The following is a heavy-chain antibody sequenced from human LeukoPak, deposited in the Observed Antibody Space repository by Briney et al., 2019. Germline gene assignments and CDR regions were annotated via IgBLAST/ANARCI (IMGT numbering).Heavy chain of an antibody. CDR3: AKDRFGIDP. CDR2: ISGNGGKT. V-gene: IGHV3-23*01. D-gene: IGHD3-10*01. CDR1: GFTFGTYS. Sequence: PGGSLRLSCAASGFTFGTYSMSWVRLAPGKGLGWVSTISGNGGKTYYADSVKGRFTISRDNSKNTVFLQMDSLRAEDTAVYYCAKDRFGIDPWGQGTRVTVSS. J-gene: IGHJ5*02.